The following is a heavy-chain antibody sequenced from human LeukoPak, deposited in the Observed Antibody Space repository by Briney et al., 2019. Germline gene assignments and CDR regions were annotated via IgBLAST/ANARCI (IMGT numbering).Heavy chain of an antibody. Sequence: ASVKVSCKASGYTFTSYGVSWVRQAPGQGLEWMGWISAYNGNTNYAQKLQGRVTMTTDTSTSTAYMELRSLRSDDTAVDYCARDPTLYSNYGFDPWGQGTLVTVPS. J-gene: IGHJ5*02. CDR2: ISAYNGNT. V-gene: IGHV1-18*01. CDR1: GYTFTSYG. CDR3: ARDPTLYSNYGFDP. D-gene: IGHD4-11*01.